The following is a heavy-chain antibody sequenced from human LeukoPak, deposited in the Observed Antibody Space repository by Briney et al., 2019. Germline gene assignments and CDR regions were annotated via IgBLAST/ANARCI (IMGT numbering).Heavy chain of an antibody. D-gene: IGHD2-8*01. V-gene: IGHV4-39*07. Sequence: SETLSLTCTVSGGSISSYYWGWIRQPPGKGLEWIGSIYYSGSTYYNPSLKSRVTISVDTSKNQFSLKLSSVTAADTAVYYCARDNGDLVSYYYGMDVWGQGTTVTVSS. CDR3: ARDNGDLVSYYYGMDV. CDR1: GGSISSYY. J-gene: IGHJ6*02. CDR2: IYYSGST.